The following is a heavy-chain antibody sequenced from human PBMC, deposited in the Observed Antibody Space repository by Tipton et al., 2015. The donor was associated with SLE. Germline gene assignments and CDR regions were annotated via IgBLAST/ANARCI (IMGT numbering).Heavy chain of an antibody. CDR3: ASRAESASFHL. J-gene: IGHJ3*01. Sequence: SLRLSCAASGFTFSTYIINLVPQAPGKGLDWVPTISSCSSYIYYADSVKGRFTISRDNAKNSLYLQMNSLRAEDTAVYYCASRAESASFHLCRQGIMVTVPS. V-gene: IGHV3-21*03. D-gene: IGHD2/OR15-2a*01. CDR1: GFTFSTYI. CDR2: ISSCSSYI.